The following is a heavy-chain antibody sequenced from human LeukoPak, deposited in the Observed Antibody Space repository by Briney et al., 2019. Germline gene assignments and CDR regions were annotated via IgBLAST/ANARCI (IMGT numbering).Heavy chain of an antibody. D-gene: IGHD3-10*01. V-gene: IGHV1-2*06. CDR1: GYTFTGYY. J-gene: IGHJ4*02. Sequence: ASVKVSCKASGYTFTGYYMHWVRQAPGQGVEWMGRINPNSGGTNYAQKFQGRVTMTRDTSISTAYMQLSRLRSDDTAVYYCTRDVVRGVPDDYWGQGTLVTVSS. CDR2: INPNSGGT. CDR3: TRDVVRGVPDDY.